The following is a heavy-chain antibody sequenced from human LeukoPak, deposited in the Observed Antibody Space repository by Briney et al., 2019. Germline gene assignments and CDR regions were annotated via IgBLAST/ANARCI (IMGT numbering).Heavy chain of an antibody. Sequence: GGSLRXXXXXXXXXXSXYGMHWVRQAPGEGLEWVSVIWYDGSEKEYADSVKGRFTISGDNSKNTVFLQMNSLRAEDTAVYYCARGRGDCSTTSCYLDYWGQGTLVTVSS. J-gene: IGHJ4*02. CDR1: XXXXSXYG. D-gene: IGHD2-2*01. V-gene: IGHV3-33*01. CDR2: IWYDGSEK. CDR3: ARGRGDCSTTSCYLDY.